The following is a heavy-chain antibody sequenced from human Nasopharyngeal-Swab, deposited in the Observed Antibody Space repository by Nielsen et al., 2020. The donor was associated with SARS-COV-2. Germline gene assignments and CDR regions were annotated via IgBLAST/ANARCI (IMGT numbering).Heavy chain of an antibody. D-gene: IGHD4-17*01. CDR1: GFTFSSYA. Sequence: GESLKISCAASGFTFSSYAMSWVRQAPGKGLEWVSAISGSGGSTYYADSVKGRFTISRDNSKNTLYLQMNSLRAEDTAVYYCVTLHSRVTRYAFDIWGQGTMVTVSS. CDR3: VTLHSRVTRYAFDI. CDR2: ISGSGGST. V-gene: IGHV3-23*01. J-gene: IGHJ3*02.